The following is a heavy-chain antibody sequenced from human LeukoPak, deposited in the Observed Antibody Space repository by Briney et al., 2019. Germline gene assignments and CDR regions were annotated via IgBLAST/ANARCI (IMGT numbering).Heavy chain of an antibody. CDR2: IYYSGST. Sequence: PSGTLSLTCTVSGGSISSSSYYWGWIRQPPGKGLEWIGSIYYSGSTYYNPSLKSRVTISVDTSKNQFSLKLSSVTAADTAVYYCARRWIFDLWGRGTLVTVSS. CDR1: GGSISSSSYY. V-gene: IGHV4-39*01. CDR3: ARRWIFDL. D-gene: IGHD2-2*03. J-gene: IGHJ2*01.